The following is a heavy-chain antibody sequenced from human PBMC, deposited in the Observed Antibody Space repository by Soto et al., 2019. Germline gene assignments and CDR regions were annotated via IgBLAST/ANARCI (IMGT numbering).Heavy chain of an antibody. CDR3: ASSGTGISYYYYYGMDV. CDR1: GGSISSSNW. V-gene: IGHV4-4*02. CDR2: IYHSGST. D-gene: IGHD3-10*01. J-gene: IGHJ6*02. Sequence: SETLSLTCAVSGGSISSSNWWSWVRQPPGKGLEWIGEIYHSGSTNYNPSLKSRVTIPVDKSKNQFSLKLSSVTAADTAVYYCASSGTGISYYYYYGMDVWGQGTTVTVSS.